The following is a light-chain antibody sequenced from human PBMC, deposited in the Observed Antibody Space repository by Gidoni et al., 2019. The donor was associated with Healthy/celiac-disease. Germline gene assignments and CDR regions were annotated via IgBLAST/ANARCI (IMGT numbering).Light chain of an antibody. CDR1: QSVSSY. J-gene: IGKJ4*01. CDR2: DAP. Sequence: EIVLTQSPATLSLSPGERATLSCRASQSVSSYLAWYQQKPGQAPRLLIYDAPNRATGIPARFSGSGSGTDFTLTISSLEPEDFAVYYCQQRSNWPPGLTFXGXTKVEIK. V-gene: IGKV3-11*01. CDR3: QQRSNWPPGLT.